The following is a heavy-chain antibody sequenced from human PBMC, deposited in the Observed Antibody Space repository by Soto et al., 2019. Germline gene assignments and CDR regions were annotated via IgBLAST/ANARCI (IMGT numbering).Heavy chain of an antibody. CDR1: GFTVSSNY. CDR2: IYNGGST. J-gene: IGHJ4*02. V-gene: IGHV3-53*01. D-gene: IGHD6-13*01. Sequence: PGGSLRLSCAASGFTVSSNYMSWVRQAPGKGLEWVSVIYNGGSTYYADSVKGRFTISRDNSKNTLYLQMNSLRAEDTAVYYCARDEIAAAGTGYWGQGTLVTVSS. CDR3: ARDEIAAAGTGY.